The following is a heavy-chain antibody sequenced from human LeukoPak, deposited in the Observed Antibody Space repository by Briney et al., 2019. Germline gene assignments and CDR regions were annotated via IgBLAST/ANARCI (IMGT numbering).Heavy chain of an antibody. D-gene: IGHD3-10*01. Sequence: GRSLRLCCAASGFTFSSYAIHWVRQAPGKGLEWVALLSYDGSNKYYADSVKGRFTISRDNSKNTLYLQMNSLRAEDTAVYYCARAGSGNVPSGSYFLHYYGMDVWGQGTTVTVSS. CDR1: GFTFSSYA. CDR3: ARAGSGNVPSGSYFLHYYGMDV. J-gene: IGHJ6*02. V-gene: IGHV3-30-3*01. CDR2: LSYDGSNK.